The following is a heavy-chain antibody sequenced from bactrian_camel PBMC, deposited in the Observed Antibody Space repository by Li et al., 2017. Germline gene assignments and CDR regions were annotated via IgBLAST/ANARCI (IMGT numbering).Heavy chain of an antibody. V-gene: IGHV3S53*01. CDR3: AATLPGIWYCPRSPTDYNY. D-gene: IGHD3*01. Sequence: HVQLVESGGGSVQAGGSLRLSCAASGSTDTNNVMAWFRQVPGKEREGVTTITRIGVTTYADSVKGRFTISQDNAKNTVYLQMNSLNPEDTAMYYCAATLPGIWYCPRSPTDYNYWGQGTQVTVS. CDR1: GSTDTNNV. J-gene: IGHJ4*01. CDR2: ITRIGVT.